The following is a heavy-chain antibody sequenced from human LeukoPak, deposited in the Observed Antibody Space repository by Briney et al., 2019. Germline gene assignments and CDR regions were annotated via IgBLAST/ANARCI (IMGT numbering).Heavy chain of an antibody. V-gene: IGHV4-39*01. D-gene: IGHD3-22*01. CDR3: ASPHTPMILPDDALDI. Sequence: SETLSLTCTVSGGSISSSSYYWGWIRQPPGKGLEWIGSIYYSGSTYYNPSLKSRVTISVDTSKNQFSLKLSSVTAADTAVYYCASPHTPMILPDDALDIWGQGTMVTVSS. CDR1: GGSISSSSYY. CDR2: IYYSGST. J-gene: IGHJ3*02.